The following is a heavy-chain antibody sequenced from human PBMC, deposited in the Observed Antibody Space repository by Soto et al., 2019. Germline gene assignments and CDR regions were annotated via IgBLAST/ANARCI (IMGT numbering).Heavy chain of an antibody. V-gene: IGHV3-53*01. Sequence: PGGSLRLSCAASGFTVSSNYMSWVRQAPGKGLEWVSVIYSGGSTYYADSVKGRFTISRDNSKNTLYLQMNSLRAEDTAVYYCAKDQKYMGFDPWGQGTLVTVSS. CDR1: GFTVSSNY. J-gene: IGHJ5*02. CDR2: IYSGGST. D-gene: IGHD5-18*01. CDR3: AKDQKYMGFDP.